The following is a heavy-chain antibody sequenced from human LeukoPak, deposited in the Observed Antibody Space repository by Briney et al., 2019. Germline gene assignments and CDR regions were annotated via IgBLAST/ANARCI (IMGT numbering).Heavy chain of an antibody. Sequence: SETLSLTCTVSGGSISSYYWSWIRQPAGKGLEWIGRIYTSGSTKYNPSLKSRVTMSVDTSKNQFSLKLSSVTAADTAFYYCARGPSGSDPFDYWGRGTLVTVSS. V-gene: IGHV4-4*07. J-gene: IGHJ4*02. CDR3: ARGPSGSDPFDY. CDR1: GGSISSYY. D-gene: IGHD3-10*01. CDR2: IYTSGST.